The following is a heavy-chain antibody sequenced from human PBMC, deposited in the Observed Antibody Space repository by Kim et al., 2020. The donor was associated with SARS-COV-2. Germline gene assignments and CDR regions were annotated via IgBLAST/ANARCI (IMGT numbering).Heavy chain of an antibody. CDR3: ARDRNYASDY. V-gene: IGHV3-48*02. Sequence: GWSLRLSCAASGFTFSSYSMNWVRQAPGKGLEWISYIDGSSRSIYYADSVKGRFTISRDNAKNSLYLQMSSLRDEDTSVYYCARDRNYASDYWGQGTLVTVSS. J-gene: IGHJ4*02. CDR2: IDGSSRSI. CDR1: GFTFSSYS. D-gene: IGHD3-16*01.